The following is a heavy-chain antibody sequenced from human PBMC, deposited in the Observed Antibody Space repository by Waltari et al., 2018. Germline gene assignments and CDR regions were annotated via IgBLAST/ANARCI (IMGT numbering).Heavy chain of an antibody. CDR3: AKGYGGQLVQYFQH. D-gene: IGHD6-13*01. J-gene: IGHJ1*01. Sequence: QVQLVESGGGVVQPGRSLRLSCAASGFTFSSYGMHWVRQAPGKGLEWVAVIWYDGRNKYYADSVKGRFTISRDNYKNTLYLQMNSLRAEDTAVYYCAKGYGGQLVQYFQHWGQGTLVTVSS. V-gene: IGHV3-33*06. CDR1: GFTFSSYG. CDR2: IWYDGRNK.